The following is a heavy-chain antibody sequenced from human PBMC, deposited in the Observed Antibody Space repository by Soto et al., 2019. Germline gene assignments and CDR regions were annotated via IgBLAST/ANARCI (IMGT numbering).Heavy chain of an antibody. D-gene: IGHD6-13*01. CDR1: GGTFSSYA. Sequence: SVKVSCKAPGGTFSSYAISWVRQAPGQGLEWMGGIIPIFGTANYAQKFQGRVTITADKSTSTAYMELSSLRSEDTAVYYCARTPGYDYYYGMDVWGQGTTVTVSS. CDR3: ARTPGYDYYYGMDV. J-gene: IGHJ6*02. CDR2: IIPIFGTA. V-gene: IGHV1-69*06.